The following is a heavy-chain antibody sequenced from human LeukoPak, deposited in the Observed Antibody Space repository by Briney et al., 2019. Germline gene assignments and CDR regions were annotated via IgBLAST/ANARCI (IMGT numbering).Heavy chain of an antibody. D-gene: IGHD2-2*01. CDR2: IIPIFGTA. V-gene: IGHV1-69*05. CDR3: ARADIVVVPAAIRMNYMDV. CDR1: GGTFSSYA. Sequence: SVKVSCKASGGTFSSYAISWVRQAPGQGLEWMGGIIPIFGTANYAQKFQGRVTITTDESTSTAYMELSSLRSEDTAVYYCARADIVVVPAAIRMNYMDVWGKGTTVTVSS. J-gene: IGHJ6*03.